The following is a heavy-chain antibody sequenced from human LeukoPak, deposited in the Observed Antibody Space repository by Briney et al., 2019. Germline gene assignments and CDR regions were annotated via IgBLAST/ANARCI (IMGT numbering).Heavy chain of an antibody. Sequence: GGSLRLSCAASGFTFNSYAIHWVRQAPGKGLEWVAVISYDGSNKYYADSVKGRFTISRDNSKNTLYLQLNSLRPEDTAVYYCARDPYVSNFDYWGQGTLVTVSS. D-gene: IGHD3-10*02. CDR3: ARDPYVSNFDY. V-gene: IGHV3-30*04. CDR1: GFTFNSYA. CDR2: ISYDGSNK. J-gene: IGHJ4*02.